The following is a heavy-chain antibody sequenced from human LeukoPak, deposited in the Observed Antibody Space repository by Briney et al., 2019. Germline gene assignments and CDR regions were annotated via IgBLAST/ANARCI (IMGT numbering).Heavy chain of an antibody. CDR2: ISYDGSNK. CDR3: ARVRGGSGSLGIDY. CDR1: GFTFSSYA. D-gene: IGHD3-10*01. Sequence: GRSLRLSCAASGFTFSSYATHWVRQAPGKGLEWVAVISYDGSNKYYADSVKGRFTISRDNSKNTLYLQMNSLRAEDTAVYYCARVRGGSGSLGIDYWGQGTLVTVSS. J-gene: IGHJ4*02. V-gene: IGHV3-30-3*01.